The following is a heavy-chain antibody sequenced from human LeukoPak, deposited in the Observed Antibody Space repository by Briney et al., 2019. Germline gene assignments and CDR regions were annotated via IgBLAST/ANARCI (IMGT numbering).Heavy chain of an antibody. Sequence: GGSLRLSCAASGFTFSSYSMNWVRQAPGKGLEWVSYISSSSSTIYYADSVKGRFTISRDNAKNSLYLQMNSLRAEDTAVYYCAAYPGTRAGTSLDYWGQGTLVTVSS. CDR2: ISSSSSTI. V-gene: IGHV3-48*04. CDR3: AAYPGTRAGTSLDY. D-gene: IGHD6-19*01. CDR1: GFTFSSYS. J-gene: IGHJ4*02.